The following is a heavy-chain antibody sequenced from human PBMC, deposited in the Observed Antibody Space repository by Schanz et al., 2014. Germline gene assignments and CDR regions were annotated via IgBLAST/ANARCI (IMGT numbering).Heavy chain of an antibody. V-gene: IGHV3-30*09. Sequence: VQLVESGGGVVQPGRSLRLSCAASGFTFSRHAMHWVRQAAGKGLEWVAAITYDGSNKYYAESVKGRFAISRDNSKDTLYLQMNSLRTEDTAVYYCASARCFTCPDYWFAPWGQGTLVTVSS. J-gene: IGHJ5*02. D-gene: IGHD3-16*01. CDR2: ITYDGSNK. CDR1: GFTFSRHA. CDR3: ASARCFTCPDYWFAP.